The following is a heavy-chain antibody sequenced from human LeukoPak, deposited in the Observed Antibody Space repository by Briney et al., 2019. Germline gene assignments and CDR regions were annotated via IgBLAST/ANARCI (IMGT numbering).Heavy chain of an antibody. CDR1: GFTFSSYD. J-gene: IGHJ3*02. CDR3: AKGYYYDSSEARPHVCDI. D-gene: IGHD3-22*01. Sequence: GGSLRLSCAASGFTFSSYDMSWVRQAPGKGLEWVSLISGSGGSTDYADSVKGRFTISRDNSKNTLYLQMNSLRVEDTTVYYCAKGYYYDSSEARPHVCDIWGQGTMVTVSS. V-gene: IGHV3-23*01. CDR2: ISGSGGST.